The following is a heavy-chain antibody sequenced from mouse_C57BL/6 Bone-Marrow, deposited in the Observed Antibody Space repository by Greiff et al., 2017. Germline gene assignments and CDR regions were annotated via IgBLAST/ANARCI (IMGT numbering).Heavy chain of an antibody. CDR3: ARNSPYYYGSSFHWYFDV. CDR2: IWSGGST. Sequence: QVHVKQSGPGLVQPSQSLSITCTVSGFSLTSYGVHWVRQSPGKGLEWLGVIWSGGSTDYNAAFISRLSISKDNSKSQVFFKMNSLQADDTAIYYCARNSPYYYGSSFHWYFDVWGTGTTVTVSS. J-gene: IGHJ1*03. D-gene: IGHD1-1*01. V-gene: IGHV2-2*01. CDR1: GFSLTSYG.